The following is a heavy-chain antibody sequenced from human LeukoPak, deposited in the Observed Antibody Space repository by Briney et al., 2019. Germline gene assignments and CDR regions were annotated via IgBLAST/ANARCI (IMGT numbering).Heavy chain of an antibody. CDR2: IYYSGST. CDR1: GGSISSYY. J-gene: IGHJ6*03. V-gene: IGHV4-59*12. Sequence: PSETLSLTCTVSGGSISSYYWSWIRQPPGKGLEWIGYIYYSGSTNYNPSLKSRVTISVDTSKNQFSLKLSSVTAADTAVYYCARSPASSSSGWYYYYYYMDVWGKGTTVTVSS. CDR3: ARSPASSSSGWYYYYYYMDV. D-gene: IGHD6-19*01.